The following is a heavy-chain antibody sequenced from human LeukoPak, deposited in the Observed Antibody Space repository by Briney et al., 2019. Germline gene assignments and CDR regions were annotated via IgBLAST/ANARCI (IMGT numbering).Heavy chain of an antibody. CDR3: ARASTTVPNLLDY. V-gene: IGHV3-7*02. CDR1: GFIFSDYW. J-gene: IGHJ4*02. D-gene: IGHD4-17*01. Sequence: PGGSLRLSCAASGFIFSDYWMSWVRQAPGKRPEWVADIRHDATETHYVDSVKGRFTISRDNARHTLYLQMNSLRAEDTAVYYCARASTTVPNLLDYWGQGTLVTVSS. CDR2: IRHDATET.